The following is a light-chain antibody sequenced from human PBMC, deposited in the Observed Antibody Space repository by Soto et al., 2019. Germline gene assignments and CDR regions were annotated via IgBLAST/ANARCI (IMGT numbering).Light chain of an antibody. J-gene: IGLJ1*01. CDR1: SSDFGAYDY. CDR2: DVT. CDR3: SSYTSSSTPYV. Sequence: QSVLAQPASVSGFPGQSITISCTGSSSDFGAYDYVTWYQQRPVKAPKLMIFDVTNRPSGVSDRFSGSKSGNTASLTISGLQTEDEADYYCSSYTSSSTPYVFGTGTKVTVL. V-gene: IGLV2-14*01.